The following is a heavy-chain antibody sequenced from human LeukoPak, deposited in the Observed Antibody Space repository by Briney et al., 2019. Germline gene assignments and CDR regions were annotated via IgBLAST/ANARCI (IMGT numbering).Heavy chain of an antibody. Sequence: GSLRLSCAASGFTFSGSAMHWVRQASGKGLEWVGRIRSKANSYATAYAASVKGRFTISRDDSKNTAYLQMNSLKTEDTAVYYCTRRVVAATPGGYYYYYMDVWGKGTTVTVSS. CDR3: TRRVVAATPGGYYYYYMDV. CDR2: IRSKANSYAT. J-gene: IGHJ6*03. D-gene: IGHD2-15*01. CDR1: GFTFSGSA. V-gene: IGHV3-73*01.